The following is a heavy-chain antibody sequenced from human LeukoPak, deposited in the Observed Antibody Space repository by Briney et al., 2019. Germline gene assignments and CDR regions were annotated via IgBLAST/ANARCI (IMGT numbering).Heavy chain of an antibody. V-gene: IGHV3-48*03. CDR2: ISSSGSTI. Sequence: GGSLRLSCAASGFTFSSYEMNWVRQAPGKGLGWVSYISSSGSTIYYADSVKGRFTISRDNAKKSLYLQMNSLRTDDTALYYCVKDIFNRDEVDAGSFDYWGQGTLVTVSS. CDR1: GFTFSSYE. J-gene: IGHJ4*02. D-gene: IGHD3-10*01. CDR3: VKDIFNRDEVDAGSFDY.